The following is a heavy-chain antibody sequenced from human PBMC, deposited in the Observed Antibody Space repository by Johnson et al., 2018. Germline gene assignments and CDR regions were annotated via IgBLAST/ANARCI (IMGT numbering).Heavy chain of an antibody. D-gene: IGHD2-2*02. J-gene: IGHJ6*02. V-gene: IGHV3-30-3*01. CDR2: ISYDGSNK. CDR1: GFTFSSYA. CDR3: ARGAAQDIVVVPAAIRYYYGMDV. Sequence: GELVETGGGVVQPGRSLRLSCAASGFTFSSYAMHWVRQAPGKGLEWVAVISYDGSNKYYADSVKGRFTISRANSKNSLYLQMNSLRAEDTAVDYCARGAAQDIVVVPAAIRYYYGMDVWGQGTTVTVSS.